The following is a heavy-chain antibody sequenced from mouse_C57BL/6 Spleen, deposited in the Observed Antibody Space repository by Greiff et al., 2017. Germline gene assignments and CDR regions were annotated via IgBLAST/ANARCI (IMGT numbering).Heavy chain of an antibody. CDR1: GYTFTSYW. CDR2: IDPSDSET. CDR3: ARSYSSGYRMDY. Sequence: VQLQQPGAELVRPGSSVKLSCKASGYTFTSYWMHWVKQRPIQGLEWIGNIDPSDSETHYNQKFKDKATLTVDKSSSTAYMQLSSLTSEDSAVYYCARSYSSGYRMDYWGQGTSVTVSS. J-gene: IGHJ4*01. V-gene: IGHV1-52*01. D-gene: IGHD3-2*02.